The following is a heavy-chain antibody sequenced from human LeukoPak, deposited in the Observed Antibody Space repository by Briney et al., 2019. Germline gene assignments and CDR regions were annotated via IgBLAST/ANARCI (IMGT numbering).Heavy chain of an antibody. CDR2: IASDGIST. V-gene: IGHV3-74*03. CDR1: GFTFSGTW. J-gene: IGHJ4*02. D-gene: IGHD7-27*01. CDR3: ARNPGDRFY. Sequence: GGPLRLSCAASGFTFSGTWMHWVRQPPGKGLVWVARIASDGISTTYAESVKGRFTISRDNAKNSLFLQMNSLRAEDTAVYYCARNPGDRFYWGQGTLVTVSS.